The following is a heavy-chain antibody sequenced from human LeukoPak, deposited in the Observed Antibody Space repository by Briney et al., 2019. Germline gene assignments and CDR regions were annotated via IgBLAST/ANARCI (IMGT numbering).Heavy chain of an antibody. CDR2: IYYSGST. J-gene: IGHJ4*02. D-gene: IGHD6-19*01. Sequence: PSGTLCLTCAVSGGSISTYYWSWIRQPPGKGLEWIGYIYYSGSTNYSPSLKSRVTISVGTSKNHSSPTLSPVTAADTAVYYCARQSSGWYPIEYWGPGTLVTVSS. V-gene: IGHV4-59*08. CDR1: GGSISTYY. CDR3: ARQSSGWYPIEY.